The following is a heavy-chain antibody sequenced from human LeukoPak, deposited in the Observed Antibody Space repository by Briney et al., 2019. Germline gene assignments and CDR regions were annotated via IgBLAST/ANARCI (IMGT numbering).Heavy chain of an antibody. V-gene: IGHV1-69*05. CDR3: ARLGTPGFDY. Sequence: SVKVSCKASGGTFSSYAVSWVRQAPGQGLEWMGRIIPIFGTANYAQKFQGRVTITTDESTSTAYMELSSLRSEDTAVYYCARLGTPGFDYWGQGTLVTVSS. J-gene: IGHJ4*02. CDR1: GGTFSSYA. CDR2: IIPIFGTA.